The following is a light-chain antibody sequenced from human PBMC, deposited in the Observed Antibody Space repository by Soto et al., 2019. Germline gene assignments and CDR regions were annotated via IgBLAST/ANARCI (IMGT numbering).Light chain of an antibody. CDR2: DAS. Sequence: EIVLAQSPGTLSLSPGERATLSCRASQSVRNSLLAWYQQKPGQAPRLLIYDASNRATGIPARFSGSGSGTDFTLTISSLEPEDFAFYYCQQRNNWPPITFGQGTRLEIK. CDR3: QQRNNWPPIT. V-gene: IGKV3-11*01. CDR1: QSVRNSL. J-gene: IGKJ5*01.